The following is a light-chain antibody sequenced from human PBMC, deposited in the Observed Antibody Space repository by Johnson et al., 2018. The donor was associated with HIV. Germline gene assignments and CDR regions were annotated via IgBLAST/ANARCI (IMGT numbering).Light chain of an antibody. CDR1: SSNIENDY. CDR3: GAWDSTLNAYV. V-gene: IGLV1-51*01. Sequence: QSVLTQPPSVSAAPGQKVTISCSGSSSNIENDYVSWYQQLPGTAPKLLIYDNNKRPSGIPDRFSGSKSGTSATLGITGLQTGDEGDYFCGAWDSTLNAYVFGTGTKVTVL. J-gene: IGLJ1*01. CDR2: DNN.